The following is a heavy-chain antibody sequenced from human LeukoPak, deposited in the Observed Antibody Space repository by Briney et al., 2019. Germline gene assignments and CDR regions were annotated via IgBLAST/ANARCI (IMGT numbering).Heavy chain of an antibody. V-gene: IGHV1-69*13. CDR1: GYTFTSYA. J-gene: IGHJ4*02. CDR2: IIPIFGTA. D-gene: IGHD3-22*01. CDR3: ARDYYDSSGYYGNDY. Sequence: ASVKVSCKASGYTFTSYAISWVRQAPGQGLEWMGGIIPIFGTANYAQKFQGRVTITADESTSTGYMELSSLRSEDTAVYYCARDYYDSSGYYGNDYWGQGTLVTVSS.